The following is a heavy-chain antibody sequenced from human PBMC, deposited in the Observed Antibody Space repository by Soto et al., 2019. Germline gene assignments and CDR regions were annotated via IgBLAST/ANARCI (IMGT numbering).Heavy chain of an antibody. V-gene: IGHV4-34*01. CDR2: IYHSGST. Sequence: SETLSLTCAVYGGSFSGYYWSWVRQPPGKGLEWIGEIYHSGSTNYHPSLKSRVTISVDKSKNQFSLKLTSLTAADTAVYYCARSITFDWLFFDNWGQGTLVTVSS. J-gene: IGHJ4*02. D-gene: IGHD3-9*01. CDR3: ARSITFDWLFFDN. CDR1: GGSFSGYY.